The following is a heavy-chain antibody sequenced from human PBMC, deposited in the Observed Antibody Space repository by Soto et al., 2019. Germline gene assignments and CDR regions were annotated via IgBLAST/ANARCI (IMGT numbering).Heavy chain of an antibody. Sequence: SETLSLTCAVSGYSISSSNWWGWIRQPPGKGLEWIGYIYYSGTTYYNPSLKSRVTMSVDTSKNQFSLKLTSVTAADTAVYYCANSYSGYQTYYFDYWGQGTLVTVSS. CDR2: IYYSGTT. CDR3: ANSYSGYQTYYFDY. J-gene: IGHJ4*02. V-gene: IGHV4-28*01. D-gene: IGHD5-12*01. CDR1: GYSISSSNW.